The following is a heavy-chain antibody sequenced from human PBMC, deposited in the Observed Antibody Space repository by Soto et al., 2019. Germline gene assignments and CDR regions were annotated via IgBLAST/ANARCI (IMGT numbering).Heavy chain of an antibody. CDR1: GYSFIAYS. CDR3: ASDLSSRLLEQSPTAGMGV. D-gene: IGHD3-3*01. CDR2: ISPNSGGT. Sequence: QAQLVQSVAEVKKPGASVKVSCKASGYSFIAYSIQWVRQAPGQGLEWMGWISPNSGGTNSSQKFQGRVTMTRDTSSKTVYLELTGLRSDATAVYYCASDLSSRLLEQSPTAGMGVWGQGTKVTVSS. J-gene: IGHJ6*02. V-gene: IGHV1-2*02.